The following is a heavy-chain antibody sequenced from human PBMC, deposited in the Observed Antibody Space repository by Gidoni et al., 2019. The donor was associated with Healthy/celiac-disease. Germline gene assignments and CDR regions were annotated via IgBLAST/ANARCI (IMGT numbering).Heavy chain of an antibody. CDR2: ISSSSSTI. CDR1: GFTFSSYS. Sequence: EVQLVESGGGSVQPGGSLRLSCVASGFTFSSYSMNWVRQAPGQGLEWVSYISSSSSTIYYADSVKGRFTISRDNAKNSLYLQMNSLRDEDTAVYYCASSPRHPQPFDIWGQGTMVTVSS. V-gene: IGHV3-48*02. J-gene: IGHJ3*02. CDR3: ASSPRHPQPFDI.